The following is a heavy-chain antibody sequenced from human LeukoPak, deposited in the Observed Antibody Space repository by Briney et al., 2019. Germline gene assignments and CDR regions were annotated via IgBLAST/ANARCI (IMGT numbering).Heavy chain of an antibody. Sequence: GGSLRLSCAASGFTFSSYWMSWVRQAPGKGLEWVANIKQDGSEKYYVDSVKGRFTISRDNAKNSLYLQMNSLRAEDTAVYYCARAEYYDYVWGSYRYYFDYWGQGTLVTVSS. J-gene: IGHJ4*02. V-gene: IGHV3-7*01. D-gene: IGHD3-16*02. CDR1: GFTFSSYW. CDR3: ARAEYYDYVWGSYRYYFDY. CDR2: IKQDGSEK.